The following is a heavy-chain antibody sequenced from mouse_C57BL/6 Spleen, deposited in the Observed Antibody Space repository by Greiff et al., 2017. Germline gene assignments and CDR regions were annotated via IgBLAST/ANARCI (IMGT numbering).Heavy chain of an antibody. CDR1: GYSFTGYY. CDR3: ARKDSAPVSTTVDFDY. J-gene: IGHJ2*01. V-gene: IGHV1-42*01. CDR2: INPSTGGT. D-gene: IGHD1-2*01. Sequence: VQLKQSGPELVKPGASVKISCKASGYSFTGYYMNWVKQSPEKSLEWIGEINPSTGGTTDNQKFKAKATLTVDKSSSTSYMQLKSLTSEDSAVDYGARKDSAPVSTTVDFDYWGQGTTLTVSS.